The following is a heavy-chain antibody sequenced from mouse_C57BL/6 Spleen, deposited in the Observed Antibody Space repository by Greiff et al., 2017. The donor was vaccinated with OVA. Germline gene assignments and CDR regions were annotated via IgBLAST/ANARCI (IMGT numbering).Heavy chain of an antibody. CDR1: GYTFTSYW. CDR3: ARHYDGYWGYFDY. CDR2: IYPGSGST. J-gene: IGHJ2*01. Sequence: QVQLKQPGAELVKPGASVKMSCKASGYTFTSYWITWVKQRPGQGLEWIGDIYPGSGSTNYNEKFKSKATLTVDTSSSTAYMQLSSLTSEDSAVYYCARHYDGYWGYFDYWGQGTTLTVSS. D-gene: IGHD2-3*01. V-gene: IGHV1-55*01.